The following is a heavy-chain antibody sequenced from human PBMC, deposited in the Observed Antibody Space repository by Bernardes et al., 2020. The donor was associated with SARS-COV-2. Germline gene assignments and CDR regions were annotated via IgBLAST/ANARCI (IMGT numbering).Heavy chain of an antibody. CDR3: ARQELHPLGYFYGFDV. V-gene: IGHV4-39*01. Sequence: SETLSLTCTVSVGSISSSVYYWGWIRQPPGQGLVWLGLLSYSANSHYNPSLNSRVTISVDTSKNQFSLKLNSVTAADTAVYFCARQELHPLGYFYGFDVWGRGTTVTVSS. CDR1: VGSISSSVYY. CDR2: LSYSANS. J-gene: IGHJ6*02. D-gene: IGHD1-26*01.